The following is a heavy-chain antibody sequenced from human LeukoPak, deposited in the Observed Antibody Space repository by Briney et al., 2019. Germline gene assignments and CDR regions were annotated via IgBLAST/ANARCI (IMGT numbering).Heavy chain of an antibody. Sequence: TGGSLRLSCGAYGFTFSSSWMSWVRRAPGKGLEWVANIKKDGSEKYYVDSVKGRFTISRDNTKNSLYLQMDSLRAEDTAVYYCARISTAVAGADYWGQGTLVTVSS. J-gene: IGHJ4*02. D-gene: IGHD6-19*01. CDR2: IKKDGSEK. V-gene: IGHV3-7*01. CDR1: GFTFSSSW. CDR3: ARISTAVAGADY.